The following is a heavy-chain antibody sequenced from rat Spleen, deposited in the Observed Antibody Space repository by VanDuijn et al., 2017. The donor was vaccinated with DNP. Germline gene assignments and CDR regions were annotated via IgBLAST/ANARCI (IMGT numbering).Heavy chain of an antibody. V-gene: IGHV4-2*01. CDR1: GFIFNDYG. Sequence: EVQLVESGGGLVQPGRSLKLSCAASGFIFNDYGMAWVRQTPGKGLEWIGEINKDSSTIKYTPSLKDKFSISRDNAQNTLYLQMSKLGSEDTATYYCARNNYYAMDAWGQGTSVTVSS. J-gene: IGHJ4*01. CDR2: INKDSSTI. D-gene: IGHD1-10*01. CDR3: ARNNYYAMDA.